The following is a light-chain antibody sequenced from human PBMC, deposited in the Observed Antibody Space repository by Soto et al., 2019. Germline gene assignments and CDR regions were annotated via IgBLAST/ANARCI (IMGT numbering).Light chain of an antibody. CDR1: QTIDSW. J-gene: IGKJ1*01. CDR3: QQYHIYSGT. Sequence: DIQMTQSPSTLSASVGDRVTITCRASQTIDSWLAWYQQRPGKPPNLLIYKASTLASGVPSRFSGSGSGTEFTLTINSLQPDDFATYYCQQYHIYSGTVGQGTKWIS. V-gene: IGKV1-5*03. CDR2: KAS.